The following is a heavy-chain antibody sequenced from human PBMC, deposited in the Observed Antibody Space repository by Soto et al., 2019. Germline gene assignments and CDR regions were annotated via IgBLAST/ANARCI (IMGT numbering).Heavy chain of an antibody. D-gene: IGHD3-10*01. CDR1: GFTFSSYW. Sequence: EVQLVESGGGLVQPGGSLRLSCAASGFTFSSYWMHWVRQAPGKGLVWVSRINSDGSSTSYADSVKGRFTISRDNAKXXXXXXXXXXXXXXXXVYYCAXXVPFDYWGQGTLVTVSS. CDR3: AXXVPFDY. J-gene: IGHJ4*02. CDR2: INSDGSST. V-gene: IGHV3-74*01.